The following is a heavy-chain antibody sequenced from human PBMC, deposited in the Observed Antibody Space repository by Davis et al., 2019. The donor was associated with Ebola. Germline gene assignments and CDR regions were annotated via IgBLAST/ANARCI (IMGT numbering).Heavy chain of an antibody. CDR1: AYRFTSYY. V-gene: IGHV1-46*01. CDR3: AREGGRYYDSSGYVFDI. J-gene: IGHJ3*02. Sequence: SATVSCKASAYRFTSYYMHWVRQAPGQGLEWMGIINPITGGTSYAQNFQVRVNMTRDTSTSTVYMELSSLRSEDTAVYCCAREGGRYYDSSGYVFDIWGQGTMVKVSS. D-gene: IGHD3-22*01. CDR2: INPITGGT.